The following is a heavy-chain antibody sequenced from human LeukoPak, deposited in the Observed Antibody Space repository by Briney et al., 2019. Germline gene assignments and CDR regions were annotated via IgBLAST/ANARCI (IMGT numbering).Heavy chain of an antibody. CDR2: IRYDGSNK. V-gene: IGHV3-30*02. CDR3: AKGLTMVRGVTPWFDP. J-gene: IGHJ5*02. D-gene: IGHD3-10*01. CDR1: GFTFSSYG. Sequence: HTGGSLRLSCAASGFTFSSYGMHWVRQAPGKGLEWVAFIRYDGSNKYYADSVKGRFTISRDNSKNTLYLQMNSLRAEDTAVYYCAKGLTMVRGVTPWFDPWGQGTLVTVSS.